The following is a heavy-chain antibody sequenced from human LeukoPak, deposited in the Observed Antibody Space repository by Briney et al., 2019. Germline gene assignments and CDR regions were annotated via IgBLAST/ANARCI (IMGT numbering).Heavy chain of an antibody. D-gene: IGHD6-19*01. Sequence: GGSLRLSCAASGFTFSSYAMSWVRQAPGKGLEWVSAISGSGGSTYYADSVKGRFTISRDNSKNTLYLQMNSLRAEDTALYYCAKGGRPGHGSGWYPDSWGQGTLVAVSS. V-gene: IGHV3-23*01. CDR2: ISGSGGST. CDR3: AKGGRPGHGSGWYPDS. CDR1: GFTFSSYA. J-gene: IGHJ4*02.